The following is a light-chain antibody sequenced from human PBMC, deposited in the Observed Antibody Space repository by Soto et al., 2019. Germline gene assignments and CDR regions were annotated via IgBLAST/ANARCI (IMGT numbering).Light chain of an antibody. CDR1: SGSVSTNSY. CDR3: VLYMGSGISL. Sequence: QTVVTQEPSFSVSPGGTVTLTCGLSSGSVSTNSYPSWYQHTPGQAPRTLIYSTNTRSSGVPDRFSGSILGNKAALTIAGAQADDESDYYCVLYMGSGISLFGGGTKLTVL. V-gene: IGLV8-61*01. J-gene: IGLJ2*01. CDR2: STN.